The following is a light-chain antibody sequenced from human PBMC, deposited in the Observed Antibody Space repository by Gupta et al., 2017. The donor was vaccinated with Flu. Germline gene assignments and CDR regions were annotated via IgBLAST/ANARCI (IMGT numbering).Light chain of an antibody. J-gene: IGLJ1*01. Sequence: QSAPTQPRSVSGSPGQSVAISCTGTNNAVGGSNRVSWYARRPGKAPKLILYDVTERPSGVPDRFSGSKSGNTASLTISELQVAEEADYYGSAHAGRFTWVFGTGTTVTVL. V-gene: IGLV2-11*01. CDR2: DVT. CDR1: NNAVGGSNR. CDR3: SAHAGRFTWV.